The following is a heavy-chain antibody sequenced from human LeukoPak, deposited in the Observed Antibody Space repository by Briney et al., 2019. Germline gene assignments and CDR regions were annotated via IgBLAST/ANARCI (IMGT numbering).Heavy chain of an antibody. D-gene: IGHD6-19*01. V-gene: IGHV3-20*04. CDR1: GFTFDDYG. J-gene: IGHJ3*02. CDR2: INYSGGMM. Sequence: GGSLRLSCAASGFTFDDYGMTWVRQAPGKGLEWVSCINYSGGMMGYADSVEGRFTISRDNAKNSLYLQMNSLRADDTAVYYCARGIAVREVLHAFANWGQGTMVTVSS. CDR3: ARGIAVREVLHAFAN.